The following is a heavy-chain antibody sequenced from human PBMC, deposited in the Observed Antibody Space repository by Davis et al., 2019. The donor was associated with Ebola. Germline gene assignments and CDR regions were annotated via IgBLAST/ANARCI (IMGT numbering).Heavy chain of an antibody. CDR1: GYTFTSYG. J-gene: IGHJ5*02. D-gene: IGHD2-8*01. V-gene: IGHV1-18*01. CDR3: ARGIMVPLQFDP. CDR2: ISAYNGNT. Sequence: AASVKVSCKASGYTFTSYGISWVRQAPGQGLEWMGWISAYNGNTNYAQKLQGRVTMTRDTSTSTVYMELSSLRSEDTAVYYCARGIMVPLQFDPWGQGTLVTVSS.